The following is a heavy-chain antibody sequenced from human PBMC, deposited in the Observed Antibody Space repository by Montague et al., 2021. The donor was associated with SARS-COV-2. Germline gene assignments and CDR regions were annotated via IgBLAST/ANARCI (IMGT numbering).Heavy chain of an antibody. D-gene: IGHD3/OR15-3a*01. Sequence: TLSLTCTVSGGSLSSGGYYWSWIRQLPGKGLEWLGYFYYSGSTYYNPSLKSRVFISADMSKNQFFLNLTSVTAADAAVYYCARDLGRTGYYHGLDVWGQGTTVTVSS. CDR1: GGSLSSGGYY. V-gene: IGHV4-31*03. CDR3: ARDLGRTGYYHGLDV. CDR2: FYYSGST. J-gene: IGHJ6*02.